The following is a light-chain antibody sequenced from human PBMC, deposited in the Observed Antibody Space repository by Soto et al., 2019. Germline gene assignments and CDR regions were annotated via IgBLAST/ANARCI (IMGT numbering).Light chain of an antibody. V-gene: IGKV3-11*01. CDR3: QHRVNGPT. Sequence: EIVLTQSPATLSLSPGERATLSCRAGQSVSNYLGWYQQKSGQAPRLLISDVSNRATGIPDRFSGSGSGTDFTLTISSLEPEDFAVYYCQHRVNGPTFGGGPKVEIK. CDR1: QSVSNY. CDR2: DVS. J-gene: IGKJ4*01.